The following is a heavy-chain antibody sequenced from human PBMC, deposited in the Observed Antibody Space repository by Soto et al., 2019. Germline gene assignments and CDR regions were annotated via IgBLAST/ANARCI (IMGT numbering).Heavy chain of an antibody. CDR3: AKDRDGAAAGPTKFYGMDV. D-gene: IGHD6-13*01. Sequence: EVQLLESGGGLVQPGGSLRLSCAASGFTFSSYAMSWVRQAPGKGLEWVSAISGSGDSTYYADSVRGRFTISRDNSKNTLYLQMNSLRAEDTAVYYCAKDRDGAAAGPTKFYGMDVWGQGTMVTVSS. V-gene: IGHV3-23*01. J-gene: IGHJ6*02. CDR2: ISGSGDST. CDR1: GFTFSSYA.